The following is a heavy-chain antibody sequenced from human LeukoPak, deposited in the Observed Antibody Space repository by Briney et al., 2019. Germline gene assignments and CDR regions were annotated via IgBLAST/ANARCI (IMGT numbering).Heavy chain of an antibody. CDR2: ISAYNGNT. D-gene: IGHD3-22*01. CDR3: AREYYDSNKRDYFDY. J-gene: IGHJ4*02. V-gene: IGHV1-18*01. CDR1: GYTFTSYG. Sequence: ASVKVSCKASGYTFTSYGISWVRQAPGQGLEWMGWISAYNGNTNYAQWLQGRVTMTTDTSTSTAYMELRSLRSDDTAVYYCAREYYDSNKRDYFDYRGQGTLVTVSS.